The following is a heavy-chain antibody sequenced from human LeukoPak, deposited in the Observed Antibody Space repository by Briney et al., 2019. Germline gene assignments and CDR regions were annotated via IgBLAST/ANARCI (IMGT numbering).Heavy chain of an antibody. Sequence: PGGSLRLSCAASGFIFSKSAMHWVRQGPGKGLEWVAYIAHHGNDKYYVDSVKGRFTISRDNSRRTLYLQMNSLRPDDTARYYCAKDGSWSCTDWGQGTPVTVSS. CDR1: GFIFSKSA. V-gene: IGHV3-30*02. CDR2: IAHHGNDK. D-gene: IGHD2-8*02. J-gene: IGHJ4*02. CDR3: AKDGSWSCTD.